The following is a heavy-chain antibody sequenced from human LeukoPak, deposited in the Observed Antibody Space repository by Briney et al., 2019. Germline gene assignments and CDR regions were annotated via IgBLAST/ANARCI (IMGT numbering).Heavy chain of an antibody. CDR1: GGSISSGGYY. Sequence: SETLSLTCTVSGGSISSGGYYWSWIRQHPGKGLEWIGYIYYSGSTYYNPSPKSRVTISVDTSKNQFSLKLSSVTAADTAVYYCAIEPAGHNYFDYWGQGTLVTVSS. CDR3: AIEPAGHNYFDY. CDR2: IYYSGST. J-gene: IGHJ4*02. D-gene: IGHD6-25*01. V-gene: IGHV4-31*03.